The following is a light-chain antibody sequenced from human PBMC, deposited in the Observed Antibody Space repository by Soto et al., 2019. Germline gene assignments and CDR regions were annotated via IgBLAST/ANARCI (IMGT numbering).Light chain of an antibody. V-gene: IGKV4-1*01. CDR2: WAT. Sequence: DIVMTQSPDSVAVSLGERATINCKSSQSIFFSSNNKNYLTWYQQKPGQPPKLLIYWATTRESGVPDRFSGSGSGTDFTLTISSLQAEDVAVYYCQQYSTTPYTFDQGTKLEIK. J-gene: IGKJ2*01. CDR1: QSIFFSSNNKNY. CDR3: QQYSTTPYT.